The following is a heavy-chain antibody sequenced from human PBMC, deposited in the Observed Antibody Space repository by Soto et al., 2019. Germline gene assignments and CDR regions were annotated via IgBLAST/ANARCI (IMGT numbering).Heavy chain of an antibody. J-gene: IGHJ3*02. Sequence: PSETLSLTCDVSSDSVSSSSYTWGWTRQPPGKGLEWIGSIYYSGSTYYNPSLKSRVTISVDTSKNQFSLKLSSVTAADTAVYYCAKGGSGSYSNAFDIWGQGTMVTVSS. CDR1: SDSVSSSSYT. CDR3: AKGGSGSYSNAFDI. V-gene: IGHV4-39*01. D-gene: IGHD3-10*01. CDR2: IYYSGST.